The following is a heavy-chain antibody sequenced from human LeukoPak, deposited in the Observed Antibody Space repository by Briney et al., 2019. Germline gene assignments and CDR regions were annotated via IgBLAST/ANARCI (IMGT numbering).Heavy chain of an antibody. D-gene: IGHD3-10*01. J-gene: IGHJ4*02. V-gene: IGHV1-18*01. CDR1: GYTFTRYG. Sequence: ASVSVSCKASGYTFTRYGISWVPQAPGQGLEGMGWISDYNGNTNYAQKLQGRVTMTTDTSTSTAYMELRSLRSDDTAVYYCAREGITMVRGVISYYFDYWGQGTLVTVSS. CDR3: AREGITMVRGVISYYFDY. CDR2: ISDYNGNT.